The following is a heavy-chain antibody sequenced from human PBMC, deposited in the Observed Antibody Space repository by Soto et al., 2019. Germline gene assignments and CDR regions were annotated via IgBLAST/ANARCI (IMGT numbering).Heavy chain of an antibody. J-gene: IGHJ6*03. CDR1: GFTFDDYG. CDR2: IYWNGGTT. Sequence: GGSLRLSCAASGFTFDDYGMSWVRQAPGKGLEWVSGIYWNGGTTDYADSVKGRFTISRDNAKNSLYLQMNSLRAEDTALYHCARDKALYGVRHYYYHMDVWGKGTTVTVSS. CDR3: ARDKALYGVRHYYYHMDV. D-gene: IGHD4-17*01. V-gene: IGHV3-20*01.